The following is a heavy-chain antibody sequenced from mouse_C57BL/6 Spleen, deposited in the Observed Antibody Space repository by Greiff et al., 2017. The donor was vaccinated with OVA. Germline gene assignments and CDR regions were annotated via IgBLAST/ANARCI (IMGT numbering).Heavy chain of an antibody. J-gene: IGHJ2*01. V-gene: IGHV1-64*01. D-gene: IGHD2-2*01. CDR2: IHPNSGST. CDR3: ARENYGYDRQGDY. CDR1: GYTFTSYW. Sequence: VQLQQPGAELVKPGASVKLSCKASGYTFTSYWMHWVKQRPGQGLEWIGMIHPNSGSTNYNEKFKSKATLTVDKSSSTAYMQLSSLTSEDSAVCYCARENYGYDRQGDYWGQGTTLTVSS.